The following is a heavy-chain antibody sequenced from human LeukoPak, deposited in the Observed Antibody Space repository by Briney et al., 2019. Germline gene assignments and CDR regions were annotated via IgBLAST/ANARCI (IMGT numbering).Heavy chain of an antibody. V-gene: IGHV4-39*01. J-gene: IGHJ4*02. CDR3: ARRDVLLWFGELQGVYY. CDR1: GGSISSSSYY. D-gene: IGHD3-10*01. CDR2: IYYSGST. Sequence: SETLSLTCTVSGGSISSSSYYWGWIRQPPGKGLEWIGSIYYSGSTYYNPSLKSRVTISVDTSKNQFSLKLSSVTAADTAVYYCARRDVLLWFGELQGVYYWGQGTLVTVSS.